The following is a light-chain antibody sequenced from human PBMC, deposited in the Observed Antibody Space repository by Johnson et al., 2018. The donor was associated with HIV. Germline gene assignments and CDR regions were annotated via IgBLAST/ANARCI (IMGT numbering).Light chain of an antibody. CDR3: ITWDTSLSIGAV. V-gene: IGLV1-51*01. J-gene: IGLJ1*01. CDR2: DNN. CDR1: SSNIGDNF. Sequence: QSVLTQPPSVSAAPGQRVTISCSGSSSNIGDNFVSWYQQLPGTAPQLLIYDNNKRPAGIPDRFSGSKSGTSATLGITGLQTGTEADYYCITWDTSLSIGAVFGTGTKVTVL.